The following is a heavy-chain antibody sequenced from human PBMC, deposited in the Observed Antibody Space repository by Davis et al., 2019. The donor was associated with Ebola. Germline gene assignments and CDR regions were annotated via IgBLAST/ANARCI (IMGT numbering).Heavy chain of an antibody. CDR1: GDSVSSNSAA. CDR3: ARGPPFDP. CDR2: TYYRSKWYN. Sequence: HSQTLSLTCAISGDSVSSNSAAWNWIRQSPSRGLEWLGRTYYRSKWYNDYAVSVRSRIIINPDTSKNQFSLKLSSVTAADTAVYYCARGPPFDPWGQGTLVTVSS. V-gene: IGHV6-1*01. J-gene: IGHJ5*02.